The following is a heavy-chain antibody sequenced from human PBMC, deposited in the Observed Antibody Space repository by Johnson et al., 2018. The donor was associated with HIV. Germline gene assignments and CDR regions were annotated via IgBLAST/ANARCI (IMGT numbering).Heavy chain of an antibody. V-gene: IGHV3-66*01. D-gene: IGHD1-26*01. CDR2: IYSGDTT. Sequence: VLLVESGGGLVQPGGSLRLSCAASGFTVRSNYMSWVRQAPGKGLEWVSLIYSGDTTYYADSVKGRFTISIDNSKNTLYLQMNSLRAEDTAVYYCAKGFGASSGAFDIWGQGTMVTVSS. CDR3: AKGFGASSGAFDI. CDR1: GFTVRSNY. J-gene: IGHJ3*02.